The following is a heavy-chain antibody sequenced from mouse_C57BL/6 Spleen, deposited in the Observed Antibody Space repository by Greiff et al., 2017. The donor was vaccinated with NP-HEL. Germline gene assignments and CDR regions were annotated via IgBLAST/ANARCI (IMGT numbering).Heavy chain of an antibody. Sequence: QVQLQQPGAELVKPGASVKLSCKASGYTFTSYWMQWVKQRPGQGLEWIGEIDPSDSYTNYNQKFKGKATLTVDTSSSTAYMQLSSLTSEDSAVYYCARWCYYDPYYYAMDYWGQGTSVTVSS. CDR1: GYTFTSYW. CDR2: IDPSDSYT. J-gene: IGHJ4*01. D-gene: IGHD2-4*01. CDR3: ARWCYYDPYYYAMDY. V-gene: IGHV1-50*01.